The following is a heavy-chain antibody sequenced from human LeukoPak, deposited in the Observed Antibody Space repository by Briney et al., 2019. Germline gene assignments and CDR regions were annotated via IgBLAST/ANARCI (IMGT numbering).Heavy chain of an antibody. Sequence: SETLSLTCTVSGGSISSSSYYWGWIRQPPGKGLEWIGSIYYSGSTYYNPSLKSRVTISVDTSKNQFSLKLSSVTAADTAVYYCARDDGTSKQQPYDYWGQGTLVTVSS. J-gene: IGHJ4*02. CDR1: GGSISSSSYY. CDR3: ARDDGTSKQQPYDY. D-gene: IGHD6-13*01. V-gene: IGHV4-39*07. CDR2: IYYSGST.